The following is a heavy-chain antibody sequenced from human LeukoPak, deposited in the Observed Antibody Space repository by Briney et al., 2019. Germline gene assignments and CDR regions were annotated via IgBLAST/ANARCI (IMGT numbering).Heavy chain of an antibody. V-gene: IGHV4-59*01. CDR2: IYYTGST. J-gene: IGHJ4*02. CDR1: GASISDYY. Sequence: SETLSLTCTVSGASISDYYWNWIRQSPGKGLEWIGYIYYTGSTRYNPSLKSRVTISVDTSKFQFSLKLISVTAAGTAVYYCAREDPSGLYGFGLWGQGALVTVSS. CDR3: AREDPSGLYGFGL. D-gene: IGHD6-19*01.